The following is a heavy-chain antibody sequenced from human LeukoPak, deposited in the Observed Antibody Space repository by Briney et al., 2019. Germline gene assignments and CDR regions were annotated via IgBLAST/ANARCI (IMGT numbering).Heavy chain of an antibody. V-gene: IGHV1-8*01. D-gene: IGHD3-22*01. CDR1: GYTFTSYD. CDR3: ASRYYYDSSGYLYYYGMDV. Sequence: ASVKVSCKASGYTFTSYDINWVRQATGQGLEWMGWMNPNSGNTGYAQKFQGRVTMTRNTSISTAYVELSSLRSEDTAVYYCASRYYYDSSGYLYYYGMDVWGQGTTVTVSS. CDR2: MNPNSGNT. J-gene: IGHJ6*02.